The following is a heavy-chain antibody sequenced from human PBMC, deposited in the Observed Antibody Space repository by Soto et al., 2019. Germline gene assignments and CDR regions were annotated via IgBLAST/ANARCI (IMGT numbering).Heavy chain of an antibody. V-gene: IGHV3-48*02. J-gene: IGHJ4*02. D-gene: IGHD1-26*01. CDR3: ATSMVGTTPDH. Sequence: EVRLVESGGGLVQPGGSLRLSFAASGFTFSYYSMNWVRQAPGKGLEWVSYISSSSSTLYYADSVKGRFTISRDNAKNSLYLQMNSLTDDDTALYYCATSMVGTTPDHWGQGTLVTVSS. CDR1: GFTFSYYS. CDR2: ISSSSSTL.